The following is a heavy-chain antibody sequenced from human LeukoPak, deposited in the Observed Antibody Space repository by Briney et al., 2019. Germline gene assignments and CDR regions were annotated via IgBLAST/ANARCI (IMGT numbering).Heavy chain of an antibody. CDR1: GITLSNYG. CDR2: ISDRGGST. D-gene: IGHD6-19*01. V-gene: IGHV3-23*01. Sequence: GGSLRLSWVVSGITLSNYGMSWCRQAPGKGLEWVAGISDRGGSTNYADSVKGRFVTSRDNSKDTLYLQMNSLRAEDTALYYCAKGGWLDDLGQGALVTVSS. CDR3: AKGGWLDD. J-gene: IGHJ4*02.